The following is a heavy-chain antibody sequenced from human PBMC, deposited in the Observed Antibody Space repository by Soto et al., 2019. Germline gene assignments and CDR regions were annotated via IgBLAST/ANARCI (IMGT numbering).Heavy chain of an antibody. CDR2: INHGGSS. CDR3: ARGITTKVVQTDAPDKYFFDS. CDR1: GGAFSGYY. Sequence: SETLSVACAVYGGAFSGYYWSWIRESPGKGLEWIGEINHGGSSTHNPSLKSRLTISVDTSKNQLSLKLSSVTAADTAVYYRARGITTKVVQTDAPDKYFFDSWGQGTLVT. J-gene: IGHJ4*02. V-gene: IGHV4-34*01. D-gene: IGHD3-22*01.